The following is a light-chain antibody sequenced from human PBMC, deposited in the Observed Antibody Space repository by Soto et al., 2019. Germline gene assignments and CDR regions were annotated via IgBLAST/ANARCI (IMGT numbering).Light chain of an antibody. Sequence: EIVLTQSPGTLSLSPGERATLSCRASQSVASNFLAWYQQKPGQSPRLLIYGASSRATGLPDRFNGEGSGTDFTLTISRLEPEDFAVYYCQQYGSSPWTFGQGTKVEIK. CDR3: QQYGSSPWT. CDR2: GAS. CDR1: QSVASNF. J-gene: IGKJ1*01. V-gene: IGKV3-20*01.